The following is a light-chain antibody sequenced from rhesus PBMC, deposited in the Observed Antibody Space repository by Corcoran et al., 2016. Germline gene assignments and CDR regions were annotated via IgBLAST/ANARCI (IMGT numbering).Light chain of an antibody. CDR3: QHNYGTPYS. V-gene: IGKV1-74*01. CDR2: KAS. CDR1: ENVNNY. J-gene: IGKJ2*01. Sequence: DIQMPQSPSSLSASVGDRVTITCRTSENVNNYLNWYQQKPGKAPELLIYKASTLQSGVPSRFSGSGSGTDYTFTISSLQYEDVATYYCQHNYGTPYSFGQGTKVEIK.